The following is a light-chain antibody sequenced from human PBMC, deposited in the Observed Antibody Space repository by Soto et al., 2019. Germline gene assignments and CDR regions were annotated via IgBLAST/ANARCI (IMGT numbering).Light chain of an antibody. V-gene: IGKV1-6*02. CDR2: AAS. CDR1: QDIRND. J-gene: IGKJ4*01. CDR3: QQYYSYPLT. Sequence: AVPMTQSPPSLSASVGDRVTIVCRASQDIRNDLGWYQQKPGKAPKLLIYAASTLQSGVPSRFSGSGSGTDFTLTISCLQSEDFATYYCQQYYSYPLTFGGGTKVEIK.